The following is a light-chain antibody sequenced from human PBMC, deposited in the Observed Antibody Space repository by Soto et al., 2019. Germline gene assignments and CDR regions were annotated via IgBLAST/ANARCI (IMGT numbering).Light chain of an antibody. V-gene: IGKV3-20*01. Sequence: EIMMTQSPATLSVSPGGRATLSCRASQSVKSNLAWYQQKPGQAPRLLIHGASTRATGIPDRFSGSGSGTDFTLTISRLEPEDFAVYYCQQYGSSGTFGQGTKVDIK. CDR1: QSVKSN. J-gene: IGKJ1*01. CDR2: GAS. CDR3: QQYGSSGT.